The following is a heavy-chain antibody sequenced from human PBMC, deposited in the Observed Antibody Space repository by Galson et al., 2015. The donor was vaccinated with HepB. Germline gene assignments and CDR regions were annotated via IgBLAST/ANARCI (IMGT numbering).Heavy chain of an antibody. V-gene: IGHV4-59*12. D-gene: IGHD3-22*01. Sequence: LRLSCAVSGFTLSSYGISWVRQAPGKGLEWIGYIYYSGSTYYNPSLKSRVTISVDKSKNQFSLKLSSVTAADTAVYYCAREPYYYDSSGTKYFDLWGRGTLVTVSS. CDR2: IYYSGST. J-gene: IGHJ2*01. CDR1: GFTLSSYG. CDR3: AREPYYYDSSGTKYFDL.